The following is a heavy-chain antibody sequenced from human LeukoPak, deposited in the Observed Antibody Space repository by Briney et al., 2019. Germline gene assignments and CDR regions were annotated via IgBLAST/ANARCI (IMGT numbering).Heavy chain of an antibody. CDR2: MNPNSGNT. CDR1: GYTFTSYD. Sequence: ASVKVSCKAPGYTFTSYDINWVRQATGQGLEWMGWMNPNSGNTGYAQKFQGRVTMTRNTSISTAYMELSSLRSEDTAVYYCARRIQLWSHHPYYYYYMDVWGKGTTVTVSS. D-gene: IGHD5-18*01. J-gene: IGHJ6*03. CDR3: ARRIQLWSHHPYYYYYMDV. V-gene: IGHV1-8*01.